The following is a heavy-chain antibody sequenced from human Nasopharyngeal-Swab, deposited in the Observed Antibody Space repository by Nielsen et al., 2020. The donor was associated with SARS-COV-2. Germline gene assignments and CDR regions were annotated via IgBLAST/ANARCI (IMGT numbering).Heavy chain of an antibody. D-gene: IGHD3-3*01. CDR2: IYPGDSDT. Sequence: GGSLRLSCKGSGYSFTSYWIGWVRQMPGKGLEGMGIIYPGDSDTRYSPSFQGQVTISADKSISTAYLQWSSLKASDTAMYYCARQAPHYDFWSGSAYYMDVWGKGTTVTVSS. J-gene: IGHJ6*03. CDR1: GYSFTSYW. V-gene: IGHV5-51*01. CDR3: ARQAPHYDFWSGSAYYMDV.